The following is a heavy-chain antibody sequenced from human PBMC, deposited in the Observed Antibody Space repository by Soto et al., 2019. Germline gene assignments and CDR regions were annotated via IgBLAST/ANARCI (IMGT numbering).Heavy chain of an antibody. Sequence: GGSLRLSCAASGFTFTSYAMSWVRQAPGKGLEWVSAISAGGGYTYYADSVKGRLTISSDNSKHTLYLQMISLRAEDTAVYYCAKAAGRDSYYYMDVWGKGTTVTVSS. CDR2: ISAGGGYT. J-gene: IGHJ6*03. CDR1: GFTFTSYA. V-gene: IGHV3-23*01. CDR3: AKAAGRDSYYYMDV.